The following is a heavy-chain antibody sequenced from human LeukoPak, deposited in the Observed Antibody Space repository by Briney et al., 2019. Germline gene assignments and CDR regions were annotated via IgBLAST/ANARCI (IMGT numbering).Heavy chain of an antibody. CDR2: ITSSGGDT. D-gene: IGHD6-13*01. J-gene: IGHJ4*02. Sequence: PGGSLRLSCAASGYIFSNFGISWVRQAPGKGLEWVSTITSSGGDTFYAASVKGRFTISRDNSKNTMSLLMSSLTVEDTAIYYCVKSRESSTWYSLGDSWSQGTVLVVSS. CDR1: GYIFSNFG. CDR3: VKSRESSTWYSLGDS. V-gene: IGHV3-23*01.